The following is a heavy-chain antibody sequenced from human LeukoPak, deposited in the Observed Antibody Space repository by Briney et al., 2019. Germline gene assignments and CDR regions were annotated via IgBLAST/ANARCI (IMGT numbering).Heavy chain of an antibody. CDR2: INPDSGGT. V-gene: IGHV1-2*02. J-gene: IGHJ2*01. CDR1: GYIFTGYY. D-gene: IGHD5-24*01. Sequence: ASVKVSCKASGYIFTGYYLHWVRQAPGQGLEWMGWINPDSGGTKYAQNIQGRVTMTRDTSSSTAYMELSSLRSDDTAVYYCARLEGLRQRPHWYFHLWGRGTLVTVSS. CDR3: ARLEGLRQRPHWYFHL.